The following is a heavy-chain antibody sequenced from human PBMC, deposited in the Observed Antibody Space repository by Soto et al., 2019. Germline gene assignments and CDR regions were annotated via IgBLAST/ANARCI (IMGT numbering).Heavy chain of an antibody. Sequence: PGGSLRLSCAASGFTFSSQGLRWVRQAPGEGVEWVSANSGSGYITVYADSVKGRFTISRDNSKNTLFLLMHSLRADDTAVYYCAKLGVRIATTGIDYWGQGTLVTVSS. CDR3: AKLGVRIATTGIDY. CDR2: NSGSGYIT. D-gene: IGHD6-13*01. J-gene: IGHJ4*02. CDR1: GFTFSSQG. V-gene: IGHV3-23*01.